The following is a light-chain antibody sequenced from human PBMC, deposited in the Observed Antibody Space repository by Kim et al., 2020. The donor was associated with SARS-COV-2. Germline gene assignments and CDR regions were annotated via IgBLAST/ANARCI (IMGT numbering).Light chain of an antibody. Sequence: GQSITISCTGTSSDVGGYNYVSWYQQHPGKAPKLMIYDVSNRPSGVSNCFSGSKSGNTASLTISGLQAEDEADYYCSSYTSSSTQVFGTGTKVTVL. CDR1: SSDVGGYNY. CDR3: SSYTSSSTQV. V-gene: IGLV2-14*03. CDR2: DVS. J-gene: IGLJ1*01.